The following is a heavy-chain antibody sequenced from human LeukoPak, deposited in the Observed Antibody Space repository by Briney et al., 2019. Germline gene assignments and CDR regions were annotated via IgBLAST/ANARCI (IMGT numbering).Heavy chain of an antibody. J-gene: IGHJ4*02. CDR3: AKGGGGVLAS. CDR1: GFTFSTYS. V-gene: IGHV3-23*01. CDR2: ISGSGGNT. Sequence: GGSLRLSCAASGFTFSTYSMSWVRQAPGKGLEWVSSISGSGGNTYYADSVKGRFTISRGNSRNTVFLQMNSLKADDTAVYYCAKGGGGVLASWGQGTLVTVSS. D-gene: IGHD3-16*01.